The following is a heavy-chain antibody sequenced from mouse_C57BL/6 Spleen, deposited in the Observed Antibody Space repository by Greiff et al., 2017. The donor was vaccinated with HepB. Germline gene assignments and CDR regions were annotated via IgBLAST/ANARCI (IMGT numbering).Heavy chain of an antibody. CDR1: GFTFSDYG. D-gene: IGHD2-1*01. J-gene: IGHJ4*01. V-gene: IGHV5-17*01. Sequence: VQLKESGGGLVKPGGSLKLSCAASGFTFSDYGMHWVRQAPEKGLEWVAYISSGSSTIYYADTVKGRFTISRDNAKNTLFLQMTSLRSGDTSMYYCARGDLLWSYAMDYWGQGTSVTVSS. CDR2: ISSGSSTI. CDR3: ARGDLLWSYAMDY.